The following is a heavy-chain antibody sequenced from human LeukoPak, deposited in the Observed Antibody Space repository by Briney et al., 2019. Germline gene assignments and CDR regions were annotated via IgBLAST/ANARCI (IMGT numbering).Heavy chain of an antibody. V-gene: IGHV1-18*01. J-gene: IGHJ4*02. CDR1: GYTFTSYD. CDR3: ARAPWDSSGYYYVSYY. D-gene: IGHD3-22*01. Sequence: ASVMVSCKASGYTFTSYDITWVRQAPGQGLEWMGWISAYNGNTNYAQNLQGRVTMTTDTSTSTAYMELRSLRSDDTAVYYCARAPWDSSGYYYVSYYWGQGTLVTVSS. CDR2: ISAYNGNT.